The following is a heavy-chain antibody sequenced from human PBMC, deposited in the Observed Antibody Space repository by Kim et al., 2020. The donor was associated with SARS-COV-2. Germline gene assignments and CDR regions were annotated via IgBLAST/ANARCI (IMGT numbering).Heavy chain of an antibody. CDR3: TTDTVTTDPYYYYYGMDV. D-gene: IGHD4-4*01. J-gene: IGHJ6*02. CDR1: GFTFSNAW. V-gene: IGHV3-15*01. CDR2: IKSKTDGGTT. Sequence: GGSLRLSCAASGFTFSNAWMSWVRQAPGKGLEWVGRIKSKTDGGTTDYAAPVKGRFTISRDDSKNTLYLQMNSLKTEDTAVYYCTTDTVTTDPYYYYYGMDVWGQGTTVTVSS.